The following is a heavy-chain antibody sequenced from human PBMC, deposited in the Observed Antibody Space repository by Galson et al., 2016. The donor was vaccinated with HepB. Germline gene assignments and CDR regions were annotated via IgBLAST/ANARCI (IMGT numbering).Heavy chain of an antibody. J-gene: IGHJ6*04. Sequence: ETLSLTCTVSGASISGYYLSWIRQPPGKGLEWIGYIYYSGRTNYNPSLKSRVTISVDTSKNQSSLKLSSVTAADTAVYYCARDDSGGWYGFHYGMDVWGKGTTVTVSS. CDR1: GASISGYY. CDR3: ARDDSGGWYGFHYGMDV. D-gene: IGHD6-19*01. CDR2: IYYSGRT. V-gene: IGHV4-59*01.